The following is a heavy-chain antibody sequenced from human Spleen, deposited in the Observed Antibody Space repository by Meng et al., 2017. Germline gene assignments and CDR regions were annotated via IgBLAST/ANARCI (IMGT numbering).Heavy chain of an antibody. CDR3: ARQEGAFDY. V-gene: IGHV6-1*01. J-gene: IGHJ4*02. CDR1: GDSVSSNSAA. D-gene: IGHD3-16*01. CDR2: TYYRSKWYN. Sequence: QIQLQQSGPGLVKPSHTRSPTCAISGDSVSSNSAAWNWLRQSPSRGLEWLGRTYYRSKWYNDYAVSVKSRITINPDTSKNQFSLQLNSVTPEDTAVYYCARQEGAFDYWGQGTLVTVSS.